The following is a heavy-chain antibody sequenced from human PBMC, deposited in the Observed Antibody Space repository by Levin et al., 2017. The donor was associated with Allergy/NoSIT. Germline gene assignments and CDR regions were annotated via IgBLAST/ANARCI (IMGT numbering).Heavy chain of an antibody. Sequence: GESLKISCAASGFIVSDSYMSWVRQAPGKGLEWVSVIYRGGNTNLADSVKGRFTVSRDNSKNTVYLQMNSLRTEDTAVYFCAREEDYCSGGSCYGYWGQGTLVTVSS. V-gene: IGHV3-66*02. CDR1: GFIVSDSY. D-gene: IGHD2-15*01. J-gene: IGHJ4*02. CDR3: AREEDYCSGGSCYGY. CDR2: IYRGGNT.